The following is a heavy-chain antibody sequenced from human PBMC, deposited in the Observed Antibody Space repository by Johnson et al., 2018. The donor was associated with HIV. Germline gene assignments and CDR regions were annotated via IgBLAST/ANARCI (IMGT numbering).Heavy chain of an antibody. CDR1: GFTFSSYG. Sequence: QVQLVESGGGVVQPGGSLRLSCAASGFTFSSYGMHWVRQAPGKGLEWVAVIWYDGSQKYYTDSVKGRFTISRDNSKNTLYLQMNSLRVEDTAVYYCASEVRGVLDIWGQGTMVTVSS. D-gene: IGHD3-10*01. CDR2: IWYDGSQK. V-gene: IGHV3-33*01. J-gene: IGHJ3*02. CDR3: ASEVRGVLDI.